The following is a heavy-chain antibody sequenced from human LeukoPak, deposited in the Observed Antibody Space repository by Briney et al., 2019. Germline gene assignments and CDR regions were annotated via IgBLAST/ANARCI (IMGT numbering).Heavy chain of an antibody. D-gene: IGHD4-17*01. Sequence: GGSLRLSCAASGFTFSSYSMNWVRQAPGKGLEWVSYISSSSSMIYYADSVKSRFTISRDNAKNPLYLQMKSLRDEDTAIYYCARDYGDLPARVPYFDYWGQGTLVTVSS. J-gene: IGHJ4*02. CDR3: ARDYGDLPARVPYFDY. CDR2: ISSSSSMI. V-gene: IGHV3-48*02. CDR1: GFTFSSYS.